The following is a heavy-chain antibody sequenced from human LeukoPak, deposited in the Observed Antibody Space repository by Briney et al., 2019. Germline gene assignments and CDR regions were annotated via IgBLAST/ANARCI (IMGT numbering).Heavy chain of an antibody. D-gene: IGHD4-23*01. CDR3: TAVKWGVVTGVAGH. J-gene: IGHJ4*02. V-gene: IGHV3-15*01. Sequence: GGSLRLSCAASGFTFNSACMTWVRQAPGKGLEWVARIKSKTDGGTTDYAAHVQGSSTISKADSKNTLYLQMNSLKTEDTAVYYWTAVKWGVVTGVAGHWGQGTLVFVS. CDR1: GFTFNSAC. CDR2: IKSKTDGGTT.